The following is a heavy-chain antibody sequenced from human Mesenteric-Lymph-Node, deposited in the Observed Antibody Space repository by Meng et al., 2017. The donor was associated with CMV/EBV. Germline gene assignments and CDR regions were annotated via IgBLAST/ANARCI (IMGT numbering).Heavy chain of an antibody. Sequence: GSLRLSCTVSGGSIGTHYWSWIRQSPGKGLEWIGYNSYRGKTNYNPSLKSRVTISVDTSKNQFSLRLTSVTAADAAVYYCARVVGSTWYDYNWFDPWGQGTLVTVSS. D-gene: IGHD6-13*01. J-gene: IGHJ5*02. CDR1: GGSIGTHY. V-gene: IGHV4-59*11. CDR3: ARVVGSTWYDYNWFDP. CDR2: NSYRGKT.